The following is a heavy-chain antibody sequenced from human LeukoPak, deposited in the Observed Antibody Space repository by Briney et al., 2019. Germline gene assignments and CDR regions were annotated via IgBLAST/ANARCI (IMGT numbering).Heavy chain of an antibody. J-gene: IGHJ3*01. Sequence: HPGGSLRLSCVASGLTCSYYSMTWVRQAPGKGLEWVSYISPNSTTIYYADSVKGRFTISRDNANNSLYLQINSLRAEDTAVYYCARVVDYVWGSYRYEANAFDVWGQGTMVTVSS. CDR2: ISPNSTTI. V-gene: IGHV3-48*04. CDR1: GLTCSYYS. D-gene: IGHD3-16*02. CDR3: ARVVDYVWGSYRYEANAFDV.